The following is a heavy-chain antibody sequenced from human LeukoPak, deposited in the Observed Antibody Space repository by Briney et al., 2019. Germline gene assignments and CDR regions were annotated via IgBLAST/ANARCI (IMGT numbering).Heavy chain of an antibody. CDR1: GGTFSSYA. V-gene: IGHV1-69*11. CDR2: IIPILGTA. CDR3: ARGGCSSTSCYYQH. D-gene: IGHD2-2*01. J-gene: IGHJ1*01. Sequence: GSSVKVSCKASGGTFSSYAISWVRQAPGQGLEWMGRIIPILGTANYAQKFQGRVTITADESASTAYMELSSLRSEDTAVYYCARGGCSSTSCYYQHWGQGTLVTVSS.